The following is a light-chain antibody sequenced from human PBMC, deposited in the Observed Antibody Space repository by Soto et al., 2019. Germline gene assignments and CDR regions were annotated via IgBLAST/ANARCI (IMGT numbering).Light chain of an antibody. Sequence: DIQMTQSPSTLSASVGDRVTITCRASQSISSWLAWYQQKPGKAPKLLIYKASSLESGVPSRFSGSGSGTEFTLTISSLQPDDFATYYCHQYNSYFQTFGQGTKVEI. CDR1: QSISSW. CDR3: HQYNSYFQT. CDR2: KAS. V-gene: IGKV1-5*03. J-gene: IGKJ1*01.